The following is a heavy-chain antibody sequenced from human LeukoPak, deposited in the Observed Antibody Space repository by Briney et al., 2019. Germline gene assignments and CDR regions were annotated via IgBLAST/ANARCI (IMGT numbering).Heavy chain of an antibody. D-gene: IGHD2-2*01. V-gene: IGHV3-21*01. J-gene: IGHJ3*01. CDR1: GFTFSSYS. Sequence: GGSLRLSCAASGFTFSSYSMNWVRQAPGKGLEWVSSISSSSSYIYYADSVKGRFTISRDNAKNSLYLQMNSLRAEDTAVYYCARVVYRGTIVVVPAAMRDAFDVWGQGTMATVSS. CDR2: ISSSSSYI. CDR3: ARVVYRGTIVVVPAAMRDAFDV.